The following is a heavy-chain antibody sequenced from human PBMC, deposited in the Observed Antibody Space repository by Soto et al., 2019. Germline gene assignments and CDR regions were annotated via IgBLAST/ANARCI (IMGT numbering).Heavy chain of an antibody. CDR2: IIPIFGTA. D-gene: IGHD3-3*01. Sequence: QVQLVQSGAEVKKPGSSVKVSCKASGGTFSSYAISWVRQAPGQGLEWMGGIIPIFGTANYAQKFQGRVTITADKSTSTAYMELSSLRSEDTAVYYCARELTIFGVVNVEFLHAFDIWRQGTMVTVSS. CDR3: ARELTIFGVVNVEFLHAFDI. CDR1: GGTFSSYA. J-gene: IGHJ3*02. V-gene: IGHV1-69*06.